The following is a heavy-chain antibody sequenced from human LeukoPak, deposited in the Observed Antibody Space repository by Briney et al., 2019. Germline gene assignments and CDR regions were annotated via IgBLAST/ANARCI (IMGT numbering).Heavy chain of an antibody. J-gene: IGHJ3*02. CDR2: INPNSGGT. D-gene: IGHD3-10*01. V-gene: IGHV1-2*02. CDR3: ARNIWFGESADAFDI. CDR1: GFTFTGYY. Sequence: ASVKVSCKASGFTFTGYYMHWVRQAPGQGLEWMGWINPNSGGTNYAQKFQGRVTMTRDKSIRTAYMELSRLTSDDTAVYYCARNIWFGESADAFDIWGQGTMVTVSS.